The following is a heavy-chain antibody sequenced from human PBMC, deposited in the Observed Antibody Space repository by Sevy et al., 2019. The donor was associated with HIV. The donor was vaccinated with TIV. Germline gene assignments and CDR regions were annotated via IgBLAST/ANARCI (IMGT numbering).Heavy chain of an antibody. V-gene: IGHV3-7*01. J-gene: IGHJ4*02. CDR2: IKQDAGQK. D-gene: IGHD1-7*01. CDR3: ARDDGNYYFHY. CDR1: GFTFSKYW. Sequence: GGYLRLSCAASGFTFSKYWMGWVRQAPGKGLEWVANIKQDAGQKYYVDSVKGRFTTSRDNAKNSLYLQMNSLRAEDTAVYFCARDDGNYYFHYWGQGTLVTVSP.